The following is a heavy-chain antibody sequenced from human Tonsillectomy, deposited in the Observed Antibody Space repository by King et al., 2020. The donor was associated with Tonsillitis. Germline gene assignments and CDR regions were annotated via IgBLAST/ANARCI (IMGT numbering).Heavy chain of an antibody. CDR2: IIHIFGTA. CDR1: GGTFSSYA. D-gene: IGHD5-18*01. V-gene: IGHV1-69*12. CDR3: ARRIQVDTAMALYY. Sequence: QLVQSGAEVKKPGSSVKVSCKASGGTFSSYAISWVRQAPGQGLEWMGGIIHIFGTANYAQKFQGRVTITADESTSTAYMELSSLRSEDTVVYYCARRIQVDTAMALYYWGQGPLVTVSS. J-gene: IGHJ4*02.